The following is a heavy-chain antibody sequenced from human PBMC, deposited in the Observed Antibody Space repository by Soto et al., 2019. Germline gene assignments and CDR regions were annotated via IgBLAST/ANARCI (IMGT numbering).Heavy chain of an antibody. CDR2: IDNAGTDS. CDR1: GFTLSGRS. CDR3: ARGWFGPDV. Sequence: EVQLVESGGGLVQPGGSLRLSCAASGFTLSGRSMHWVRQAPGKGLVWVSGIDNAGTDSTYADSVKGRFTSSRDNAKNMLYLQMISLRVEGTAVYYCARGWFGPDVWGKGTTVTVSS. J-gene: IGHJ6*04. V-gene: IGHV3-74*01. D-gene: IGHD3-10*01.